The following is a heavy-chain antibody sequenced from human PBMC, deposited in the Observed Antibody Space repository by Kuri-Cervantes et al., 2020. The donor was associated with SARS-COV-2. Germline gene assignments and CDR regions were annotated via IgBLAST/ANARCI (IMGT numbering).Heavy chain of an antibody. CDR2: ISYSGST. CDR3: ARSWEDYYGSGSYPTFDY. D-gene: IGHD3-10*01. V-gene: IGHV4-39*01. J-gene: IGHJ4*02. CDR1: GGSISSSSYY. Sequence: SETLSLTCSVSGGSISSSSYYWGWIRQPPGKGLEWVGSISYSGSTYYNPSLKSRITISVDTCKNQFSLKLSSVTAADTAVYYCARSWEDYYGSGSYPTFDYWGQGTLVTVSS.